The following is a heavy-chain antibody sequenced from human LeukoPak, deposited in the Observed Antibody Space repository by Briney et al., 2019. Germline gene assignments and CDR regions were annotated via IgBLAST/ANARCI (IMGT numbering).Heavy chain of an antibody. V-gene: IGHV3-23*01. Sequence: GGSLRLSCAVSGFTLDNTAMCWVRQAPGKGLEWISGISRMGFTTYYADSVNGRFTIPRDTSKNTLYLQMDTLRPEDTALYYCAKEEVPNDYWGQGTLVTVSS. CDR1: GFTLDNTA. CDR2: ISRMGFTT. J-gene: IGHJ4*02. CDR3: AKEEVPNDY.